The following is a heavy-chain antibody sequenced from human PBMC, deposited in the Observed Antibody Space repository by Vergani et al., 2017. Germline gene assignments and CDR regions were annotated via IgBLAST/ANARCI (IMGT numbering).Heavy chain of an antibody. Sequence: QVQLQESGPGLVRPSETLSLTCTVSGGSLSGYYWNWIRQTPGEGLEWIGYVEDSGYFNYNPSLKTRVSMSSDTSNNQFSLILSSVTVADTAVYYCSRSIVSPNPPDYFDNGGQGTLVAVSS. D-gene: IGHD1-14*01. V-gene: IGHV4-59*01. J-gene: IGHJ4*02. CDR2: VEDSGYF. CDR1: GGSLSGYY. CDR3: SRSIVSPNPPDYFDN.